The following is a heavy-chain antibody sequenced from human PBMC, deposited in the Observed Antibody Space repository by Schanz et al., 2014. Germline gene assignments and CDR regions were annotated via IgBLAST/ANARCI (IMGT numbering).Heavy chain of an antibody. V-gene: IGHV3-30*18. CDR1: GFTFSGYG. CDR2: ISYDGRHK. Sequence: QVQLVESGGGVVQPGRSLSLSCAASGFTFSGYGMHWVRQAPGKGLEWVAIISYDGRHKNYADSVKGRFTISRDNSKNPLHLQMNSLRVEDTAVYYCAKDDTQVNGMDVWGQGTTVTVSS. J-gene: IGHJ6*02. CDR3: AKDDTQVNGMDV.